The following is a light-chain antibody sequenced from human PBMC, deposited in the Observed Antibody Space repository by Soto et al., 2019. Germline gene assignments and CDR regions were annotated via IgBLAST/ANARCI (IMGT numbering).Light chain of an antibody. Sequence: QSALTQPASVSGSAGQSITISCSGTMRDVGANNLVSWYQQHPGTAPKLIIYEVRNRPSGISSRFSGHRSGNTASLTTSGRQSENDGDYSCSAYTARCTLLFGAGT. V-gene: IGLV2-14*01. CDR3: SAYTARCTLL. CDR2: EVR. CDR1: MRDVGANNL. J-gene: IGLJ3*02.